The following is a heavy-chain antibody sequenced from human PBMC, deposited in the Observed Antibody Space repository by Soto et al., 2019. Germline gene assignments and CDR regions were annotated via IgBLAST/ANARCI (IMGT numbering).Heavy chain of an antibody. CDR2: IIPIFGTA. D-gene: IGHD2-2*01. Sequence: SVKVSCKASGGTFSSYAISWVRQAPGQGLEWMGGIIPIFGTANYAQKFQGRVTITADESTSTAYMELSSLRSDDTAVYYCARRRGCSSTSCYVKWRGPYYYYYMHVWGKGTTVTVSS. CDR1: GGTFSSYA. V-gene: IGHV1-69*13. CDR3: ARRRGCSSTSCYVKWRGPYYYYYMHV. J-gene: IGHJ6*03.